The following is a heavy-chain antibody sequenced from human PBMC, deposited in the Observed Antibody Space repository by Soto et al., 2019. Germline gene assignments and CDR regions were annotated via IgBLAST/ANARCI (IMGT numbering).Heavy chain of an antibody. CDR1: GYTFTRYG. J-gene: IGHJ6*02. D-gene: IGHD5-18*01. V-gene: IGHV1-18*04. CDR3: AREGCGTAMGPYYYYGMDV. Sequence: ASVKVSCKASGYTFTRYGISWVRQAPAQGREWMGWISAYNGNTNYAQKLQGRVTMTTDTSTSTAYMELRSLRSDDTAVYYCAREGCGTAMGPYYYYGMDVWGQGTTVTVSS. CDR2: ISAYNGNT.